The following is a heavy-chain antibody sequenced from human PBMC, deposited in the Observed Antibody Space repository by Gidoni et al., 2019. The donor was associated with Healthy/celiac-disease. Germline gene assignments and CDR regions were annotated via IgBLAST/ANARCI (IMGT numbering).Heavy chain of an antibody. V-gene: IGHV3-23*01. Sequence: EVPLLESGGGLVQPGGSLRLSCSASVFTFSSYAMSWVRPAPGKGLEWVALISGSGESTYDADSVKGRFTISRDNSKNTLYLQMNSLRAEDTAVYYCAKGPTSAISRYLDLWGRGTLVTVSS. J-gene: IGHJ2*01. CDR1: VFTFSSYA. D-gene: IGHD3-3*02. CDR2: ISGSGEST. CDR3: AKGPTSAISRYLDL.